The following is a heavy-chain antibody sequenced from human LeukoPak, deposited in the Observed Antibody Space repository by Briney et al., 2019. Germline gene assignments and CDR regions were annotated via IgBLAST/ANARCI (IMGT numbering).Heavy chain of an antibody. D-gene: IGHD2-15*01. CDR3: ARALNPLPGTYYFDY. V-gene: IGHV4-4*07. Sequence: SETLSLTCTVSGASINSHYWSWIRQPAGKGLEWIGRIYISGSTNYNSSLQSRVTMSVDTSKNQFSLKLTSVTAADTAVYYCARALNPLPGTYYFDYWGREPWSPSP. J-gene: IGHJ4*02. CDR1: GASINSHY. CDR2: IYISGST.